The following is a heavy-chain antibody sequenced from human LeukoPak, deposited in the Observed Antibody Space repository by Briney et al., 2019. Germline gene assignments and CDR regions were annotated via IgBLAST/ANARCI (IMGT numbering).Heavy chain of an antibody. D-gene: IGHD5-18*01. CDR2: ISYDGSNK. CDR3: AKRGGYSYGYEFDY. J-gene: IGHJ4*02. V-gene: IGHV3-30*18. CDR1: GFTFSSYG. Sequence: PGRSLRPSCAASGFTFSSYGMHWVRQAPGKGLEWVAVISYDGSNKYYADSVKGRFTISRDNSKNTLYLQMNSLRAEDTAVYYCAKRGGYSYGYEFDYWGQGTLVTVSS.